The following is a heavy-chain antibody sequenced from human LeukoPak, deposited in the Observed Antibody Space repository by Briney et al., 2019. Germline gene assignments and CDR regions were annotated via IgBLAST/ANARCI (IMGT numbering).Heavy chain of an antibody. V-gene: IGHV3-23*01. Sequence: GGSLRLSCAASGFTFSSYAMSWVRQAPGKGLEWVSAISGSGGSTYYADSVKGRFTISRDNSKNTLYLQMNSLKAEDTAVYYYAKDTSRGKGSYWGQGTLVTVSS. J-gene: IGHJ4*02. CDR3: AKDTSRGKGSY. CDR1: GFTFSSYA. D-gene: IGHD3-16*01. CDR2: ISGSGGST.